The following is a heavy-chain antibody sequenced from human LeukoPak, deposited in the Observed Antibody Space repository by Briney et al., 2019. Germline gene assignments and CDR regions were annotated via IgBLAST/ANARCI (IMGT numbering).Heavy chain of an antibody. D-gene: IGHD3-10*01. Sequence: ASVKVSCKASGYTFTNSYIHWVRQAPGQVLEWMGSINPDGGNTNYAQKFQGRVTITADKSTSTAYMELSSLRSEDTAVYYCARALPVGEQAFDIWGQGTMVTVSS. CDR1: GYTFTNSY. CDR3: ARALPVGEQAFDI. CDR2: INPDGGNT. V-gene: IGHV1-46*01. J-gene: IGHJ3*02.